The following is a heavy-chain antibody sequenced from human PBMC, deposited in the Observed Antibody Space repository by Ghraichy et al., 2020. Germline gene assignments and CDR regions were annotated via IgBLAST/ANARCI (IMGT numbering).Heavy chain of an antibody. Sequence: GGSLRLSCAASGFTFSDHYMDWVRQAPGKGLEWVGRTRNKANSYTTEYAASVQGRFTISRDDSKNSLYLQMNSLKTEDTAVYYCARDSDCSSTSCYKDFDYWGQGTLVTVSS. J-gene: IGHJ4*02. CDR1: GFTFSDHY. CDR2: TRNKANSYTT. V-gene: IGHV3-72*01. CDR3: ARDSDCSSTSCYKDFDY. D-gene: IGHD2-2*01.